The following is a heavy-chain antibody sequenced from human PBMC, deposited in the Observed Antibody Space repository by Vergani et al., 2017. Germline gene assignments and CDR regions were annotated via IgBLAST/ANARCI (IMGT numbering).Heavy chain of an antibody. Sequence: QVQLVQSGAEVKKPGSSVKVSCKASGGTFSSYAISWVRQAPGQGLEWMGRIIPILGIANYAQKFQGRVTITPDKSTSTAYMELSSLRSEDTAVYYCARERITMVRGVIPYPHFFDYWGQGTLVTVSS. CDR1: GGTFSSYA. V-gene: IGHV1-69*04. J-gene: IGHJ4*02. D-gene: IGHD3-10*01. CDR3: ARERITMVRGVIPYPHFFDY. CDR2: IIPILGIA.